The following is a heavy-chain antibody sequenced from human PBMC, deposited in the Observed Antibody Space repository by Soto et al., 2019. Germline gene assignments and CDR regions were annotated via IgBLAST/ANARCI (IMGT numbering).Heavy chain of an antibody. CDR3: ARATGYTNYRLAY. V-gene: IGHV3-48*03. Sequence: GGSLRLSCAASGFTFSSYEMHWVREAPGKGLEWVSYISGSSDTRYIADSVKGRFTISRDNAKNSLYLQMNSLRAEDTAVYYCARATGYTNYRLAYWGEGALVTVSS. CDR2: ISGSSDTR. D-gene: IGHD2-8*01. CDR1: GFTFSSYE. J-gene: IGHJ4*02.